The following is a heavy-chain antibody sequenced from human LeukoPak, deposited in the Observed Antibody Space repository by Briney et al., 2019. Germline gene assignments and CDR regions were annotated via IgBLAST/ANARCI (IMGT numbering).Heavy chain of an antibody. V-gene: IGHV3-23*01. CDR3: AKGDNYYYDSSGYYYPFDY. CDR1: GFTFSSYA. Sequence: QTGGSLRLSCAASGFTFSSYAMSWVRQAPGKGLEWVSAISGSGGSTYYADSVKGRFTISRDNSKNTLYLQMNSLRAEDTAVYYCAKGDNYYYDSSGYYYPFDYWGQGTLVTVSS. J-gene: IGHJ4*02. CDR2: ISGSGGST. D-gene: IGHD3-22*01.